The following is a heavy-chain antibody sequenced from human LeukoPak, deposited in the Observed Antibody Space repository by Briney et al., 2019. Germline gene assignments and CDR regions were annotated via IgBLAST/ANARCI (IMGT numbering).Heavy chain of an antibody. Sequence: SETLSLTCTVSGGSISSSNYYWGRIRQPPGKGLEWIGSIYYSGSTYYNPSLKSRVTISVDTSKNQFSLKLSSVTAADTAVYYCARDNYGSGSHWGQGTLVTVSS. CDR3: ARDNYGSGSH. D-gene: IGHD3-10*01. V-gene: IGHV4-39*07. J-gene: IGHJ4*02. CDR1: GGSISSSNYY. CDR2: IYYSGST.